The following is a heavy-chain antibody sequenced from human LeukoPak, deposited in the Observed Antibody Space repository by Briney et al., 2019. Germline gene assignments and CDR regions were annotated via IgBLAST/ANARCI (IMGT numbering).Heavy chain of an antibody. CDR3: ARVQYNWNDAWFDP. Sequence: SETLSLTCTVSGASISSSRYYWGWIRQPPGKGLEWIGSISYSGTTYYNPSLKSRVTISVDTSKNQFSLKLSSVTAADTAVYYCARVQYNWNDAWFDPWGQGTLVTVSS. CDR2: ISYSGTT. D-gene: IGHD1-1*01. J-gene: IGHJ5*02. V-gene: IGHV4-39*01. CDR1: GASISSSRYY.